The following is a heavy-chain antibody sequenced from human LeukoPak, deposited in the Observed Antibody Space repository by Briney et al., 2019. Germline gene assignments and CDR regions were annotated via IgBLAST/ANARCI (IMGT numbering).Heavy chain of an antibody. CDR3: ARQGVRYKYRSGWLTYNWFDP. D-gene: IGHD6-19*01. CDR2: TYYRSKWYN. Sequence: SQTLSLTCAISGDSVSSNSAAWNWIRQSPSRGLEYLGRTYYRSKWYNDYPVSAKSRIAINPDTSKNQFSLQLSSVTPDDTAVYYCARQGVRYKYRSGWLTYNWFDPWGQGTLVNVSS. V-gene: IGHV6-1*01. CDR1: GDSVSSNSAA. J-gene: IGHJ5*02.